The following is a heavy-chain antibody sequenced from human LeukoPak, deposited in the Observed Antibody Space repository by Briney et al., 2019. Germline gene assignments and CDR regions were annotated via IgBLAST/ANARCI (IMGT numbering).Heavy chain of an antibody. CDR2: IFSGGDT. J-gene: IGHJ4*02. CDR1: GFTFSSYG. V-gene: IGHV3-53*01. CDR3: ARGGVISATPTY. D-gene: IGHD3-16*02. Sequence: GGSLRLSCAASGFTFSSYGMHWVRQAPGKGLEWVSVIFSGGDTYYADSVKGRFTISRDDSKNTPYLQMNNLRADDTAVYYCARGGVISATPTYWGQGTLVTVSS.